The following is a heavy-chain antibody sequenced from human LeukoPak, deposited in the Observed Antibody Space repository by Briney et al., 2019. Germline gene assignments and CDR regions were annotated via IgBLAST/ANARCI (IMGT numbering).Heavy chain of an antibody. CDR3: ARDFTMPYLDY. Sequence: ALVKVSCKASGYSFTGHYLHWVRQAPGQGLEWMGWINPETGDKTYAQKFQGRVTMTWDTSITTAYMELSSLRSDDTAVYYCARDFTMPYLDYWGQGTLVTVSS. D-gene: IGHD3-10*01. CDR2: INPETGDK. J-gene: IGHJ4*02. CDR1: GYSFTGHY. V-gene: IGHV1-2*02.